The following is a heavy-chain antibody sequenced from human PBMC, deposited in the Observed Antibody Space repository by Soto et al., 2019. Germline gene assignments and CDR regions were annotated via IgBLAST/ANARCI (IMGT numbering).Heavy chain of an antibody. Sequence: ASVKVSCKASGYTFSSYYIHWVRQAPGQGLEWIGIINPSGGSTNYAQNFQGRLTMTRDTSTSTVYMELSALRSEDTAVYYCALHYYDSSGYSGFDCWGQGTLVTVSS. CDR1: GYTFSSYY. CDR2: INPSGGST. V-gene: IGHV1-46*01. J-gene: IGHJ4*02. CDR3: ALHYYDSSGYSGFDC. D-gene: IGHD3-22*01.